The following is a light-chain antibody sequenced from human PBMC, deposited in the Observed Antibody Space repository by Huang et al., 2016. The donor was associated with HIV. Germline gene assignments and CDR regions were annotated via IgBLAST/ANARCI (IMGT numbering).Light chain of an antibody. J-gene: IGKJ2*01. V-gene: IGKV3-11*01. CDR2: AAS. CDR1: QGVSSS. Sequence: EVVLTQSPATLSLSPGERATLSCRASQGVSSSFAWYQQKPGQAPWLLIYAASVRATGIPARFSGSASVTDFTLTISSLEPEDFAVYYCQQRRNWPPYTFGQGTKLEIK. CDR3: QQRRNWPPYT.